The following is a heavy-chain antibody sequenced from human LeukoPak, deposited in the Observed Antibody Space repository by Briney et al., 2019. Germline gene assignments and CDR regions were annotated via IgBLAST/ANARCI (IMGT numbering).Heavy chain of an antibody. CDR2: IYSGGNI. V-gene: IGHV3-66*01. D-gene: IGHD6-13*01. J-gene: IGHJ5*02. CDR3: ARDPGAAAGNLWS. Sequence: GGPLRLSCVVSGFTVSNNFMTWVRQAPGKGLEWVSLIYSGGNIYYADSVKGRFTISRDGSKNTLYLQMNSLRAEDTAVYYCARDPGAAAGNLWSWGQGTLVTVSS. CDR1: GFTVSNNF.